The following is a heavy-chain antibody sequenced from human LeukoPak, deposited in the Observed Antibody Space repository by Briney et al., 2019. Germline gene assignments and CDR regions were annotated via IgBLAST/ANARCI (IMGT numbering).Heavy chain of an antibody. Sequence: SETLSLTCAVYGGSFTIYSWTWIRQPPGKSLDWVGEISPSGNTQYNPSLKSRVTISLDASKSQFYLKLNSVTAADTAVYYCARRVRSADYRLDYWGQGTLVTVSS. D-gene: IGHD4-11*01. J-gene: IGHJ4*02. CDR3: ARRVRSADYRLDY. V-gene: IGHV4-34*01. CDR2: ISPSGNT. CDR1: GGSFTIYS.